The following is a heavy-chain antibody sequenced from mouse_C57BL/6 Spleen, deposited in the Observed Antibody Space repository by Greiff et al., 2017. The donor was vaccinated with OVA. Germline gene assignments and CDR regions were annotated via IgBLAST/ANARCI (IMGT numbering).Heavy chain of an antibody. D-gene: IGHD2-3*01. Sequence: EVQLQQSGPELVKPGASVKISCKASGYTFTDYYMNWVKQSHGKSLEWIGDINPNNGGTSYNQKFKGKATLTVDKSSSTAYMELRSLTSEDSAVYYCARLGDGPWFAYWGQGTLVTVSA. V-gene: IGHV1-26*01. CDR2: INPNNGGT. CDR3: ARLGDGPWFAY. J-gene: IGHJ3*01. CDR1: GYTFTDYY.